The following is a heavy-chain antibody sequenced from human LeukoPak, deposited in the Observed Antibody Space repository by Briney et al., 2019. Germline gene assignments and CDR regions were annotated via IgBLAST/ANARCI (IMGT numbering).Heavy chain of an antibody. Sequence: GESLKISCKASGYSFTNFWIGWVRQMPGKGLEWMGIIYPGDSNTKYSPSFQGQVTISADKSISTAYLQWSSLKASDTAMYYCARRYRYDSSGYYGTPFAIDIWGQGTMVTVSS. CDR1: GYSFTNFW. V-gene: IGHV5-51*01. CDR3: ARRYRYDSSGYYGTPFAIDI. CDR2: IYPGDSNT. J-gene: IGHJ3*02. D-gene: IGHD3-22*01.